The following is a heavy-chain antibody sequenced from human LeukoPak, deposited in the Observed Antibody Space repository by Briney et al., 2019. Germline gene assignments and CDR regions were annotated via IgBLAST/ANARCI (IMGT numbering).Heavy chain of an antibody. CDR1: GFTFSSYS. CDR3: ARGRYDFWSGYYGPNNYYYGMDV. CDR2: ISSSSSYI. Sequence: GGSLRLSCAASGFTFSSYSMNWVRQAPGKGLEWVSSISSSSSYIYYADSVKGRFTISRDNAKNSLYLQMNSLRAEDTAVYYCARGRYDFWSGYYGPNNYYYGMDVWGQGTTVTVSS. D-gene: IGHD3-3*01. V-gene: IGHV3-21*01. J-gene: IGHJ6*02.